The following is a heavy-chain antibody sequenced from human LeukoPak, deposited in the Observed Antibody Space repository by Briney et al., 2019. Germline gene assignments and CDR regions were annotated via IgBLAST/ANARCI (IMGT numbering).Heavy chain of an antibody. D-gene: IGHD1-26*01. CDR3: AKNRGGSYYSGSDY. CDR1: GFTFSSYA. Sequence: GGCLRLSCAASGFTFSSYAMNWVRQAPGKGLEWDSAVRGSDAGTSYADSVKGRFTISRDNSKNTLYLQMNSLRAEDTAVYYCAKNRGGSYYSGSDYWGQGTLVTVSS. J-gene: IGHJ4*02. CDR2: VRGSDAGT. V-gene: IGHV3-23*01.